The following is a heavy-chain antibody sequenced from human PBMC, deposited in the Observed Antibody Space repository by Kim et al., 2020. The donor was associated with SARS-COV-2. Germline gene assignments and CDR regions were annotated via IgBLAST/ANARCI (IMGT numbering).Heavy chain of an antibody. CDR3: AREPRVSAYCGGDCYSGAFDI. D-gene: IGHD2-21*02. V-gene: IGHV4-59*01. CDR1: GGSISSYY. J-gene: IGHJ3*02. Sequence: SETLSLTCTVSGGSISSYYWSWIRQPPGKGLEWIGYIYYSGSTNYNPSLKSRVTISVDTSKNQFSLKLSSVTAADTAVYYCAREPRVSAYCGGDCYSGAFDIWGQGTMVTVSS. CDR2: IYYSGST.